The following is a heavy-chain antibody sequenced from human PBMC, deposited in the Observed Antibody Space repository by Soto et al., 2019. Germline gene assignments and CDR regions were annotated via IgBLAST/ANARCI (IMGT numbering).Heavy chain of an antibody. J-gene: IGHJ3*02. CDR2: ISGSGGST. D-gene: IGHD1-26*01. CDR3: AFALHPREPLDAFDI. Sequence: GGSLRLSCAASGFTFSSYAMSWVRQAPGKGLEWVSAISGSGGSTYYVDSVKGRFTISRDNAKNTLYLQMNSLRAEDTAVYYCAFALHPREPLDAFDIWGQGTRVTVSS. CDR1: GFTFSSYA. V-gene: IGHV3-23*01.